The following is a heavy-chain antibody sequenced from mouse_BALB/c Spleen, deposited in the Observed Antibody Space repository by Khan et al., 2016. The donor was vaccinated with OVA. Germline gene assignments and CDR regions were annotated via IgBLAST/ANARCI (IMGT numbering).Heavy chain of an antibody. CDR3: ARWYEFFAH. Sequence: VQLQQSGPDLVKPGASVKISCKASGYSFTVYYLNWVKQSPGKGPEWIGRVNPNNGDTNYNQKFKDKAILNVAKSSNTAYMELRSLTSEDSAVVYCARWYEFFAHWGQGTLVTVSA. CDR1: GYSFTVYY. CDR2: VNPNNGDT. J-gene: IGHJ3*01. D-gene: IGHD2-14*01. V-gene: IGHV1-26*01.